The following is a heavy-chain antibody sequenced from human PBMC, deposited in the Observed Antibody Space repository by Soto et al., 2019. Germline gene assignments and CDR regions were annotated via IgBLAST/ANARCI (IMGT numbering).Heavy chain of an antibody. CDR2: INPATGAA. J-gene: IGHJ3*02. V-gene: IGHV1-2*02. D-gene: IGHD3-3*01. CDR3: ARGGGVGVAGSAAFDM. CDR1: GYPVTAYY. Sequence: QLHLVQSGAVVKKPGASVTVSCSASGYPVTAYYMHWVRQAPGRGLEWMGGINPATGAAKYTQTLQGKVTMARDRSTSTVFMEPSGLTSEETAVFYCARGGGVGVAGSAAFDMWGQGTLVTVSS.